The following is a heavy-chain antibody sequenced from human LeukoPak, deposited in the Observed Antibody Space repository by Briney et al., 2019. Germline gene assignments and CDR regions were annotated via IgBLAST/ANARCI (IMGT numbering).Heavy chain of an antibody. CDR1: GFSFSDYY. D-gene: IGHD1-26*01. V-gene: IGHV3-11*03. CDR2: ISSSGSHT. J-gene: IGHJ4*02. Sequence: GGSLRLSCVASGFSFSDYYMSWIRQAPGKGLVWVSYISSSGSHTNYADSVTGRFTISRNNAKKSLHLQMNSLRAEDTAVYYCARHPDGSLSLDYWGQGTLVTVSS. CDR3: ARHPDGSLSLDY.